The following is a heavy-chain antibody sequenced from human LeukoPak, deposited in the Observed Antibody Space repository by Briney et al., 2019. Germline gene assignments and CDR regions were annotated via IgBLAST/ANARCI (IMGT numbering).Heavy chain of an antibody. Sequence: NPGGSLRLSCTASGFTFSGYSMNWIRQASGKGLEWVSSFGTRSTSVYHAGSVKGRFAISRDNAKNSLYLQMNSLRAEDTALYYCAREVSEGFDFWGQGTLVTVSS. CDR3: AREVSEGFDF. V-gene: IGHV3-21*01. CDR1: GFTFSGYS. J-gene: IGHJ4*02. D-gene: IGHD3-22*01. CDR2: FGTRSTSV.